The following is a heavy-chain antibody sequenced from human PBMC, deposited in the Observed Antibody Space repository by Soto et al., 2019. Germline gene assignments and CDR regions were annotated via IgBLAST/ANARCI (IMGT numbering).Heavy chain of an antibody. V-gene: IGHV3-30-3*01. CDR1: GFPFSRYA. D-gene: IGHD1-7*01. Sequence: VEPVKPSGAASGFPFSRYAMHWVRQAPGKGLEWVAVISYDGSNKYYADSVKGRFTISRDNSKNTLYLQMNSLRAEDTAVYYCAREELELQGRVDRYYYYYGMDVWGQGTTVTVSS. CDR3: AREELELQGRVDRYYYYYGMDV. CDR2: ISYDGSNK. J-gene: IGHJ6*02.